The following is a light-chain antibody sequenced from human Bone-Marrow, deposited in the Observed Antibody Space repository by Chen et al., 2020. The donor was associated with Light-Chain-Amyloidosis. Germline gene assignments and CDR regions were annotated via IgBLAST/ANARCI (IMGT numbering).Light chain of an antibody. Sequence: SYVLTQPSSVSVAPGQTATIACGGNNIGSTSVHWYQQTPGQAPLLVVYDDSDRPSGIHERLSGANSGNTDTLTSSRVEDGDEADYYCQVWDRSSDRPVFGGGTKLTVL. V-gene: IGLV3-21*02. CDR1: NIGSTS. CDR3: QVWDRSSDRPV. J-gene: IGLJ3*02. CDR2: DDS.